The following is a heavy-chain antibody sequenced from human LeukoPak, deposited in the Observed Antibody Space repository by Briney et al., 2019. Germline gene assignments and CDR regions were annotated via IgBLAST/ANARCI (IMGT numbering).Heavy chain of an antibody. J-gene: IGHJ4*02. CDR1: GGSVSSGSYY. D-gene: IGHD2-15*01. CDR2: IYYSGST. Sequence: SETLSLTCTVSGGSVSSGSYYWSWIRQPPGKGLEWIGYIYYSGSTNYNPSLKSRVTISVDTSKNQFSLKLSSVTAPDTAVYYCARVPPLGAAIDYWGQGTLVTVSS. V-gene: IGHV4-61*01. CDR3: ARVPPLGAAIDY.